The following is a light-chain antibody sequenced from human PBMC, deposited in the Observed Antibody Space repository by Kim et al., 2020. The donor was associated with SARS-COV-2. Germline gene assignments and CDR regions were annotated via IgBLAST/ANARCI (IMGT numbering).Light chain of an antibody. CDR1: NHGNKS. CDR3: PVLDSSSDHPYV. J-gene: IGLJ1*01. V-gene: IGLV3-21*04. CDR2: YCS. Sequence: PGKTAKISRWGDNHGNKSVNWYQQKPGQAPVLVIYYCSDRPSGIPEPFNCSNSGNTATLTISRVEAGDEAEYYCPVLDSSSDHPYVFGTGTKVTVL.